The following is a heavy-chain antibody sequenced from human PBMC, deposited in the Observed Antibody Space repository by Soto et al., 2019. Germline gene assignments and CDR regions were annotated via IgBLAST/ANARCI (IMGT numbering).Heavy chain of an antibody. Sequence: TLSLTCTVSGGSISSYYWSWIRQPPGKGLEWIGYIYYSGSTNYNPSLQSRVTISVDTSKSQFSLKLSSVTAADTAVYFCARGNYYDSSDFYFGMGTYFFDYWGQGTLVTVSS. CDR1: GGSISSYY. D-gene: IGHD3-22*01. CDR3: ARGNYYDSSDFYFGMGTYFFDY. J-gene: IGHJ4*01. V-gene: IGHV4-59*01. CDR2: IYYSGST.